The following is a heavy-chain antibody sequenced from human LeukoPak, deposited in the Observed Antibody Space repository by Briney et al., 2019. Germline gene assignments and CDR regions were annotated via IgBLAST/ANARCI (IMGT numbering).Heavy chain of an antibody. V-gene: IGHV3-23*01. CDR3: AKSDYYDSERDY. CDR1: GFTFRTSA. J-gene: IGHJ4*02. Sequence: GGSLRLSCEASGFTFRTSAMSWVRQAPGKGLEWVSTIVGGGGGTYYADSVKGRFTISRGTSKNTLYLQMNSLRAEDTAVYYCAKSDYYDSERDYWGQGTLVTVSS. CDR2: IVGGGGGT. D-gene: IGHD3-22*01.